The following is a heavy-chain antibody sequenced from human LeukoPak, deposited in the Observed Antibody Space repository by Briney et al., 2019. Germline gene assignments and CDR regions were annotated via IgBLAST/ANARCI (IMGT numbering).Heavy chain of an antibody. CDR2: INPNSGGT. CDR1: GYTFTGYY. Sequence: GASVKVSCKASGYTFTGYYMHWVRQAPGQGLEWMGWINPNSGGTNYAQKFQGRVTMTRDTSTSTVYMELSSLRSEDTAVYYCARVPIARIQLWLEGPFDYWGQGTLVTVSS. CDR3: ARVPIARIQLWLEGPFDY. V-gene: IGHV1-2*02. D-gene: IGHD5-18*01. J-gene: IGHJ4*02.